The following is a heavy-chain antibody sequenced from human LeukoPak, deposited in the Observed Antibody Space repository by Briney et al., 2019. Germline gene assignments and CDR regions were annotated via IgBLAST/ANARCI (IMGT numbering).Heavy chain of an antibody. Sequence: GGSLRLSCAASGFTFSSYSMNWVRQAPGKGLEWVSSISSDSNYIFYADSVQGRFTISRDNAENSLFLQMNSLRAEDTAVYYCARDLRLGYYDSSFPDYWGQGTLVTVSS. CDR1: GFTFSSYS. V-gene: IGHV3-21*01. CDR3: ARDLRLGYYDSSFPDY. CDR2: ISSDSNYI. D-gene: IGHD3-22*01. J-gene: IGHJ4*02.